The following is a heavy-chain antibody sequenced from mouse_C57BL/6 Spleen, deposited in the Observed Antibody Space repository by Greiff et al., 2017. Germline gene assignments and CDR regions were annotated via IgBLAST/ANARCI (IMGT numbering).Heavy chain of an antibody. CDR3: ARSDYYGSKGGFAY. CDR2: INPGSGGT. D-gene: IGHD1-1*01. Sequence: QVQLQQSGAELVRPGTSVKVSCKASGYAFTNYLIEWVKQRPGQGLEWIGVINPGSGGTNYNEKFKGKATLTADKSSSTAYMQLSSLTSEDSAVYFCARSDYYGSKGGFAYWGQGTLVTVSA. V-gene: IGHV1-54*01. CDR1: GYAFTNYL. J-gene: IGHJ3*01.